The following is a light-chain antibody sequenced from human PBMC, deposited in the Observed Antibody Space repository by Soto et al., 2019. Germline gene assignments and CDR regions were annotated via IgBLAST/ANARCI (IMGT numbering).Light chain of an antibody. J-gene: IGKJ1*01. V-gene: IGKV2-24*01. CDR2: TSS. CDR1: QSLVHSDGNTY. Sequence: DILLTQTPLSSPVTLGQSASISCRSSQSLVHSDGNTYLSWLHQRPGQPPRLLIYTSSNRFSGVPHRFSGSGAGTDFTLRVSGVEAEDVGVYYCMQTTQFPWTFGQGTKVEIK. CDR3: MQTTQFPWT.